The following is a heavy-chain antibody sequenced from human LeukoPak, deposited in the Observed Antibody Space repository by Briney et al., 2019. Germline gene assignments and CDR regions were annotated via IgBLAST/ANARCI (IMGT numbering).Heavy chain of an antibody. Sequence: PGGSLRLSCAASGFTFSSYGMHWVRQAPGKGLEWVAVISYDGSSKDYADSVKGRFTISRDNSKNTLYLQMNSLRVEDTAVYYCARGYYYDSSGYPDDAFDIWGQGTMVTVSS. CDR2: ISYDGSSK. J-gene: IGHJ3*02. CDR1: GFTFSSYG. D-gene: IGHD3-22*01. CDR3: ARGYYYDSSGYPDDAFDI. V-gene: IGHV3-30*03.